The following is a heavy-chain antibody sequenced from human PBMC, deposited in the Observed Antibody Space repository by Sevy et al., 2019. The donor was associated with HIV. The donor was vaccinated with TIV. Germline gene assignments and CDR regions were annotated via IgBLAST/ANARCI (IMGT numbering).Heavy chain of an antibody. CDR3: ARDLEFYDYGDYGPAFMPDY. D-gene: IGHD4-17*01. J-gene: IGHJ4*02. CDR1: GFTFSTYG. Sequence: GGSLRLSCAASGFTFSTYGMHWVRQAPGKGLEWVAVMWFDGSNTYYADSVKGRFTISRDIAKNTLHLQMNSLRAEDTAVCYCARDLEFYDYGDYGPAFMPDYWGQGTLVTVSS. V-gene: IGHV3-33*01. CDR2: MWFDGSNT.